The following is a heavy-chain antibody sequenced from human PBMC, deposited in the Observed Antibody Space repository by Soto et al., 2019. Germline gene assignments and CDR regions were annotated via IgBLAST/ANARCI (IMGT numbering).Heavy chain of an antibody. D-gene: IGHD6-19*01. CDR1: GFTLSTYG. Sequence: GGSLRLSCAASGFTLSTYGMHWVRQAPGKGLEWVAVIWYDGSKKYYPASVEGRFTISRENAKNSLYLQMDSLRAGDTAVYYCARATSGSSLDSWGQGTLVTVSS. CDR3: ARATSGSSLDS. J-gene: IGHJ5*01. CDR2: IWYDGSKK. V-gene: IGHV3-33*01.